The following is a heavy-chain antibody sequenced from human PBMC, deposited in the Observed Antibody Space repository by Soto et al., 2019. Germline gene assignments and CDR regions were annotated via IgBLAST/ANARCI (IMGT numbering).Heavy chain of an antibody. J-gene: IGHJ4*02. Sequence: SVKVSCKASGGTFSSYAISWVRQAPGQGLEWMGGIIPIFGTANYAQKFQGRVTITADESTSTAYMELSSLRSEVTAVYSCARDEGQYYYGSGSYPPTFDYWGQGHLGNVAS. CDR2: IIPIFGTA. CDR1: GGTFSSYA. CDR3: ARDEGQYYYGSGSYPPTFDY. D-gene: IGHD3-10*01. V-gene: IGHV1-69*13.